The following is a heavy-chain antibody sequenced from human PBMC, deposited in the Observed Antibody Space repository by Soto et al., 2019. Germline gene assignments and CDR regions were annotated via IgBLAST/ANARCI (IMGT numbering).Heavy chain of an antibody. V-gene: IGHV4-39*01. CDR2: IYYSGST. CDR3: ARHRVTTNGNWFDP. Sequence: SETLSLTCTVSGGSISSSSYYWGWVRQPPGKGLEWIGSIYYSGSTYYNPSLKSRVTISVDTSKNQFSLKLSSVTAADTAVYYCARHRVTTNGNWFDPWGQGTLVTVSS. CDR1: GGSISSSSYY. D-gene: IGHD4-17*01. J-gene: IGHJ5*02.